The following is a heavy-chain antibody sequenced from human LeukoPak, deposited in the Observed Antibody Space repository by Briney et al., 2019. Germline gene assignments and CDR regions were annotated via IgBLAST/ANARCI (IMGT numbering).Heavy chain of an antibody. J-gene: IGHJ5*02. CDR2: IYTSGST. CDR3: ARDCGSGPYPLTPPHWFDP. CDR1: GGSISSGSYY. Sequence: PSETLSLTCTVSGGSISSGSYYWSWIRQPAGKGLEWIGRIYTSGSTNYNPSLKSRVTISVDTSKNQFSLKLSSVTAADTAVYYCARDCGSGPYPLTPPHWFDPWGQGTLVTVSS. V-gene: IGHV4-61*02. D-gene: IGHD3-10*01.